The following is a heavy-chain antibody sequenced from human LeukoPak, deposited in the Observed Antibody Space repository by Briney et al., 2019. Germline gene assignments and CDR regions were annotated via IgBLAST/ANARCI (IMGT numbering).Heavy chain of an antibody. CDR1: GFTVSSNY. J-gene: IGHJ3*02. Sequence: GGSLRLSCAASGFTVSSNYMSWVRQAPGKGLEWVSVIYSGGTTYYADSVKGRFTISRDNSKNTLYLQMNNLRAEDTAVYYCAREAIVISAASGGAFDIWGQGTMVTFSS. V-gene: IGHV3-53*01. CDR3: AREAIVISAASGGAFDI. D-gene: IGHD2-2*01. CDR2: IYSGGTT.